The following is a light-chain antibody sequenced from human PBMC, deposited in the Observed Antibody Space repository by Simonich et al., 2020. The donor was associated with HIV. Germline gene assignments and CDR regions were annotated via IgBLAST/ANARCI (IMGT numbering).Light chain of an antibody. J-gene: IGKJ3*01. Sequence: DIVMSQTPLSLSVTPGQPASISCKSSQSLLHSDGKNYLYWYLQKPGQSPQLLIYEGSNRFSGVPGRFSGSGSGTDFTLKISRVEAEDVGVYYCMQSIELPPRFTFGPGTKVDIK. CDR3: MQSIELPPRFT. V-gene: IGKV2D-29*02. CDR2: EGS. CDR1: QSLLHSDGKNY.